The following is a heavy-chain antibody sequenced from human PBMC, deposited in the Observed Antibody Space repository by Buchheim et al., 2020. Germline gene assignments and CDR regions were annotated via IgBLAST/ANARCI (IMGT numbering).Heavy chain of an antibody. J-gene: IGHJ2*01. CDR2: IYYSGST. Sequence: QVQLQESGPGLVKPSETLSLTCTVSGGSISSYYWSWIRQPPGKGLEWIGYIYYSGSTNYNPSLKSRVTISVDTSKNQFSLKLSSVTAADTAVYYCARLTGIKGVVISRWYFDLWGRGTL. V-gene: IGHV4-59*01. D-gene: IGHD3-22*01. CDR1: GGSISSYY. CDR3: ARLTGIKGVVISRWYFDL.